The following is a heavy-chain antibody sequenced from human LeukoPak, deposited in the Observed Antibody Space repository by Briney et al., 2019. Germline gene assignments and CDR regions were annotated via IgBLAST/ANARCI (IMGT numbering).Heavy chain of an antibody. CDR3: AAHYYGSGSYYKKLGY. CDR1: GFTFSSYG. J-gene: IGHJ4*02. V-gene: IGHV3-30*02. D-gene: IGHD3-10*01. Sequence: GGSLRLSCAASGFTFSSYGMHWVRQAPGKGLEWVAFIRYDGSNKYYADPVKGRFTISRDNSKNTLYLQMNSLRAEDTAVYYCAAHYYGSGSYYKKLGYWGQGTLVTVSS. CDR2: IRYDGSNK.